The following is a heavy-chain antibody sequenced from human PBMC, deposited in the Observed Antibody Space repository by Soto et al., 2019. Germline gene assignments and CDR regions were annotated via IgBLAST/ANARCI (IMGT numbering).Heavy chain of an antibody. Sequence: PSETLSLTCTVSGVSINTCDFYWSWLRQPPRMGLEGIGYIYYSGSTYYNPSLKRQFTISIDTSKTQFSLKVNSVTAAATAVYFCARIRLLQCGWFDPWGQGTPVTVSS. CDR3: ARIRLLQCGWFDP. V-gene: IGHV4-30-4*01. J-gene: IGHJ5*02. CDR1: GVSINTCDFY. D-gene: IGHD1-26*01. CDR2: IYYSGST.